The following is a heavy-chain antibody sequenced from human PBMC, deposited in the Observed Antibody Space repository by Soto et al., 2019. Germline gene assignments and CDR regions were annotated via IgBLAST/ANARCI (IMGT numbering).Heavy chain of an antibody. CDR3: ARGGGVGVTRSAAFDM. Sequence: QLHLVQSGAVVKKPGASVTVSCSASGYPVTAYYMHWVRQAPGRGLEWMGGINPATGAAKYTQTYQGRVTMTRDTSTSTVFMELSGLTSGDPAVFYCARGGGVGVTRSAAFDMWGQGTLVTVSS. CDR1: GYPVTAYY. D-gene: IGHD3-3*01. V-gene: IGHV1-2*02. CDR2: INPATGAA. J-gene: IGHJ3*02.